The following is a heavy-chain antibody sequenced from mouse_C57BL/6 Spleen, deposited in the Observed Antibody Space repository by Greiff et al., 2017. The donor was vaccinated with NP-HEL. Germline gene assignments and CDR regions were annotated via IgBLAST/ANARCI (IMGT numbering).Heavy chain of an antibody. CDR2: IDPSDSYT. Sequence: QVQLQQSGAELVMPGASVKLSCKASGYTFTSYWMHWVKQRPGQGLEWIGEIDPSDSYTKYNQKFKGKSTLTVDKSSSTAYMQLSSLTSEDSAVYYFARAGTVVTTADYWGQGTTLTVSS. D-gene: IGHD2-2*01. CDR1: GYTFTSYW. V-gene: IGHV1-69*01. J-gene: IGHJ2*01. CDR3: ARAGTVVTTADY.